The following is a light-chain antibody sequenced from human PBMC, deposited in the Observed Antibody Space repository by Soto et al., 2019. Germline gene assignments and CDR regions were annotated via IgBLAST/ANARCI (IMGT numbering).Light chain of an antibody. V-gene: IGKV1-8*01. CDR1: QDINSF. Sequence: AIRMTQSPSSFSASTGDRVTITCRASQDINSFLAWYQQKPGQAPKLLIYAASILQSGVPSRFSGSGSGTDFTLTISFLQSEDFATYYCQHYFSYPRTFGQGTKVDIK. J-gene: IGKJ1*01. CDR3: QHYFSYPRT. CDR2: AAS.